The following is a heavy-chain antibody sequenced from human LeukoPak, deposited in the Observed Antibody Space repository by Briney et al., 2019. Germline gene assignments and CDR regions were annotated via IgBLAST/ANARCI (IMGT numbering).Heavy chain of an antibody. Sequence: PSETLSLTCTVSCGSVTRSTCYWGWIRQPPGKGLEWIGSTYYSRNTYYNPSLGSRVTISVDTSKNHFSLKLNSVTAADTGVYYCARGSGSAYNYFDSWGQGTLVTVSS. V-gene: IGHV4-39*02. J-gene: IGHJ4*02. CDR2: TYYSRNT. CDR1: CGSVTRSTCY. CDR3: ARGSGSAYNYFDS. D-gene: IGHD1-26*01.